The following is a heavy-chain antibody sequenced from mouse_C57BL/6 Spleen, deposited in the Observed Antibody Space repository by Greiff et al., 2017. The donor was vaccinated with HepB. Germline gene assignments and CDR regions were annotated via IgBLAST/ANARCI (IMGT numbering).Heavy chain of an antibody. D-gene: IGHD4-1*01. CDR3: AKLTGTYGGLDY. CDR1: GYAFSSSW. CDR2: IYPGDGDT. Sequence: VKLMESGPELVKPGASVKISCKASGYAFSSSWMNWVKQRPGKGLEWIGRIYPGDGDTNYNGKFKGKATLTADKSSSTAYMQLSSLTSEDSAVYFCAKLTGTYGGLDYWGQGTTLTVSS. V-gene: IGHV1-82*01. J-gene: IGHJ2*01.